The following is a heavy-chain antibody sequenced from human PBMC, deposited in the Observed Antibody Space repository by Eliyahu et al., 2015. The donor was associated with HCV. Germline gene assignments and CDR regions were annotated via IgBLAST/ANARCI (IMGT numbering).Heavy chain of an antibody. Sequence: QVQLQQWGAGLLKPSETLSLTCAVYGXSFSGYYWSWIRQPPGKGLEWIGEINHSGSTNYNPSLKSRVTISVDTSKNQFSLKLSSVTAADTTVYYCARASSDYYPDWGQGTLVTVSS. CDR3: ARASSDYYPD. CDR1: GXSFSGYY. V-gene: IGHV4-34*01. D-gene: IGHD3-10*01. CDR2: INHSGST. J-gene: IGHJ4*02.